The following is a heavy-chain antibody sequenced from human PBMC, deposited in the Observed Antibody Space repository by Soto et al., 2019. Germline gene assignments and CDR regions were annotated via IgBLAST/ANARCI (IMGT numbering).Heavy chain of an antibody. CDR1: GGSISSGHYY. D-gene: IGHD2-21*02. Sequence: NPSETLSLTCTVSGGSISSGHYYWSWIRQPPGKGLEWIGYIYYSGSTYYNPSLKSRLTISVDTSKNQFSLQLTSVTAADTAVYYCARDSTTAGGDCPYYFDSWGQGALVTVSS. V-gene: IGHV4-30-4*01. CDR2: IYYSGST. CDR3: ARDSTTAGGDCPYYFDS. J-gene: IGHJ4*02.